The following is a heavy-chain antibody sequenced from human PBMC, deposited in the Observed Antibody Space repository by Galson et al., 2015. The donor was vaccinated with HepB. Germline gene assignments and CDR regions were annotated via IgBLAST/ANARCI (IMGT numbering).Heavy chain of an antibody. J-gene: IGHJ4*02. CDR1: GFTFSSYG. CDR3: AKDFYGEGSFEV. Sequence: SLRLSCAASGFTFSSYGMHWVRQAPGKGLEWVAVISYDGSNKYYADSVKGRFTISRDNSKNTLYLQMNSLRAEDTAVYYCAKDFYGEGSFEVWGQGTLVTVSS. D-gene: IGHD4-17*01. CDR2: ISYDGSNK. V-gene: IGHV3-30*18.